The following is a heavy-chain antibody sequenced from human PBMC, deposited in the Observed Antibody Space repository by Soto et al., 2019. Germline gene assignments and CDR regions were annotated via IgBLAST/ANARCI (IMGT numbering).Heavy chain of an antibody. CDR2: VSGSGGST. J-gene: IGHJ6*02. CDR1: GFTFTTYA. D-gene: IGHD2-2*01. CDR3: AKQTPNSGSTV. V-gene: IGHV3-23*01. Sequence: EVQLLESGGGLVQPGGSLRLSCAASGFTFTTYAMNWVRQAPGKGLEWVSTVSGSGGSTYHADSVKGRFTVSRDNSESTLYLQMNSLRTEDTAVYYCAKQTPNSGSTVWGQGTTVTVSS.